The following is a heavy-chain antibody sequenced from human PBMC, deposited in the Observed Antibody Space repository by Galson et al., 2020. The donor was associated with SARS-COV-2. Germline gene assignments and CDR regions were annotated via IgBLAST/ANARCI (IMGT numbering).Heavy chain of an antibody. CDR3: ARGISSWYYY. D-gene: IGHD6-13*01. CDR1: GGSFSGYY. V-gene: IGHV4-34*01. Sequence: TLSLTCAVYGGSFSGYYWSWIRQPPGKGLEWIGEINHSGSTNYNPSLKSRVTISVDTSKNQFSLKLSSVTAADTAVYYCARGISSWYYYWGQGTLVTVSS. J-gene: IGHJ4*02. CDR2: INHSGST.